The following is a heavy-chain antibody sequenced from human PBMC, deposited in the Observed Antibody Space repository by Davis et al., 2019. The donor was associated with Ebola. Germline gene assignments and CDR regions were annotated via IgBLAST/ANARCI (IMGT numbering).Heavy chain of an antibody. CDR2: INSDGIFT. CDR3: ATDPYGANPQSADY. CDR1: ALSPRNNW. Sequence: HTARSLTPSCPPFALSPRNNWMQWVRQAPGKGLEWVSRINSDGIFTSHADSVKGRFTISRDNAKDTLFLQMNSPRADDTAVYYCATDPYGANPQSADYWGQGSLVTVSS. J-gene: IGHJ4*02. V-gene: IGHV3-74*01. D-gene: IGHD4/OR15-4a*01.